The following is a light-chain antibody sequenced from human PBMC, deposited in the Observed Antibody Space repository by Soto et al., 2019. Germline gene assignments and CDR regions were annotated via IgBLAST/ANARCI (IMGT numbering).Light chain of an antibody. J-gene: IGKJ2*01. V-gene: IGKV3-20*01. CDR1: QSIKNY. CDR2: AAS. CDR3: QQYGGSPRT. Sequence: EIVLTQSPGTLSLSPGERATLSCRASQSIKNYLAWYQQRPGQSPRLLIYAASSRATGVPDRFSGGGSATDLTLTVSRLEPEDFAVYYCQQYGGSPRTFGQGTKLEIK.